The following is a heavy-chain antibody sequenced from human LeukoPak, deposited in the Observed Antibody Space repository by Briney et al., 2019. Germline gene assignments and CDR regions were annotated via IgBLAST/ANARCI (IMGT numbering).Heavy chain of an antibody. V-gene: IGHV4-39*07. CDR3: ARGGSNWYFDY. CDR1: GGSISSSNYY. CDR2: IYYSGST. J-gene: IGHJ4*02. Sequence: SETLSLTCTVSGGSISSSNYYWGWIRQPPGKGLEWLGNIYYSGSTYYNPSLKSRVTISVDTCKNQFSLKPSSVTAADTAVYYCARGGSNWYFDYWGQGTLVTVSS. D-gene: IGHD6-13*01.